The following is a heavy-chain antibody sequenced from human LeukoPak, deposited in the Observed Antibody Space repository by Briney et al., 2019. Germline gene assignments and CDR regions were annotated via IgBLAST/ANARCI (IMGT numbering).Heavy chain of an antibody. V-gene: IGHV3-21*01. D-gene: IGHD3-22*01. CDR2: ISSSSSYI. Sequence: GGSLRLSCAASGFTFSSYSMNWVRQAPGKGLEWVSSISSSSSYIYYADSVKGRFTISRDNAKNSLYLQMNSLRAEDTAVYYCASVTAYYYDSSGYLFDIWGQGTMVTVSS. CDR1: GFTFSSYS. J-gene: IGHJ3*02. CDR3: ASVTAYYYDSSGYLFDI.